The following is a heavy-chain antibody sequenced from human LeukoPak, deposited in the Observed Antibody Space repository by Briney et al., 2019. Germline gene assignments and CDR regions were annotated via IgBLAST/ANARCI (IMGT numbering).Heavy chain of an antibody. CDR1: GFTFSAYA. CDR2: LSGSGGST. Sequence: GGSLRLSCAASGFTFSAYAMSWVRQAPGKGLEWVSALSGSGGSTYYADSVKGRFTISRDNSKNTLYLQMNSLRAEDTAVYYCAPHRHMTGQEIDYWGQGTLVTASS. J-gene: IGHJ4*02. CDR3: APHRHMTGQEIDY. D-gene: IGHD3-9*01. V-gene: IGHV3-23*01.